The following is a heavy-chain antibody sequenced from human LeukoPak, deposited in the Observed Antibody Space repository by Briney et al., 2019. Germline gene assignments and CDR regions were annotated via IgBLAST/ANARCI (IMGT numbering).Heavy chain of an antibody. J-gene: IGHJ4*02. CDR3: ARDRGPGRSSSWYIAY. CDR1: GFTFSSYW. Sequence: PGGSLRLSCAASGFTFSSYWMSWVRQAPGKGLEWVANIKQDGSEKYYVDSVKGRFTISRDNAKNSLYLQMNSLRAEDTAVYYCARDRGPGRSSSWYIAYWGQGTLVTVSS. V-gene: IGHV3-7*01. CDR2: IKQDGSEK. D-gene: IGHD6-13*01.